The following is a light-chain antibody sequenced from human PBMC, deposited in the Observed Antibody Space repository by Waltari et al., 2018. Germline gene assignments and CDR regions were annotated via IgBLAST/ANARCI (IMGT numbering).Light chain of an antibody. CDR2: KAS. CDR1: QSLSRPM. J-gene: IGKJ3*01. CDR3: QHYNSYSSFT. Sequence: DIQMTQSPSTLSASVGDRVTITCRASQSLSRPMVAWFQQKPGKAPKLLFYKASNLETGVPSRVSGSGSGTEFTLTINSLQPDDFATYYCQHYNSYSSFTFGPGTKVDLK. V-gene: IGKV1-5*03.